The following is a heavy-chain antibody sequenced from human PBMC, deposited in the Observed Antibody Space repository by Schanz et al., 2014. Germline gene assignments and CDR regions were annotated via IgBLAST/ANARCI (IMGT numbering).Heavy chain of an antibody. CDR3: ARETAIITGGAFDV. D-gene: IGHD2-21*02. CDR2: ISAFDDKT. V-gene: IGHV1-18*01. J-gene: IGHJ3*01. CDR1: GYTFTSYG. Sequence: QGQLVQSGAEVKKPGASVKVSCKASGYTFTSYGITWVRQAPGQGLEWMGWISAFDDKTDYAQNFQGRLIMTTDTSTTTVDMELRGLRSDDTAVYYCARETAIITGGAFDVWGQGTMVTVSS.